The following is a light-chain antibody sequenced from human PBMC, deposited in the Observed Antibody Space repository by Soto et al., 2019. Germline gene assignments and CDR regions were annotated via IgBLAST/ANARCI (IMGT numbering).Light chain of an antibody. Sequence: VLTQSSSASASLGSSVKLTCTLSSGHTTYIIAWHQQQPGKAPRYLMKLETSGSYNKGSGVPDRFSGSSSGADRYLTISHLQFEDEADYYCETWDINTHVVFGGGTKLTVL. CDR3: ETWDINTHVV. CDR2: LETSGSY. CDR1: SGHTTYI. V-gene: IGLV4-60*02. J-gene: IGLJ2*01.